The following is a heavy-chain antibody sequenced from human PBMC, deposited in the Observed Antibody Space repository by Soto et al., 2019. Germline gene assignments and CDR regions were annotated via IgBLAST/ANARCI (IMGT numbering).Heavy chain of an antibody. Sequence: SETLSLTCAVYGGSFSGYYWSGIRQPPGKGLEWIGEINHSGSTNYNPSLKSRVTISVDTSKNQFSLKLSSVTAADTAVYYCGRSLRGPLIGQRWNFFDYWGQGTLVTVSS. J-gene: IGHJ4*02. V-gene: IGHV4-34*01. CDR2: INHSGST. CDR3: GRSLRGPLIGQRWNFFDY. D-gene: IGHD1-7*01. CDR1: GGSFSGYY.